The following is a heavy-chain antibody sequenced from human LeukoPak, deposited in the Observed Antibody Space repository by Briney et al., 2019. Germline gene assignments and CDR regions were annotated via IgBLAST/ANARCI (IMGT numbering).Heavy chain of an antibody. CDR1: GFTFSDHY. J-gene: IGHJ4*02. D-gene: IGHD6-19*01. CDR3: AKDQYSSGGGAPLDY. Sequence: GGSLRLSFAASGFTFSDHYMDWVRQAPGKGLEWVAVISYDGSNKYYADSVKGRFTISRDNSKNTLYLQMNSLRAEDTAVYYCAKDQYSSGGGAPLDYWGQGTLVTVSS. V-gene: IGHV3-30*18. CDR2: ISYDGSNK.